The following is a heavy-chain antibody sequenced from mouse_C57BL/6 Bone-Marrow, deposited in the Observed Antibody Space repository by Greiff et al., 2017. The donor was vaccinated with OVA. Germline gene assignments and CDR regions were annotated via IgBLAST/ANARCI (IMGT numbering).Heavy chain of an antibody. Sequence: QVQLQQSGAELVRPGTSVKVSCKASGYAFTNYLIEWVKQRPGQGLEWIGVINPGSGGTSYNEKFKGKATLTADNSSSPAYMQLSSLTSEDSAVYFCARSDSNCYFDYWGQGTTLTVSS. CDR1: GYAFTNYL. D-gene: IGHD2-5*01. V-gene: IGHV1-54*01. CDR2: INPGSGGT. CDR3: ARSDSNCYFDY. J-gene: IGHJ2*01.